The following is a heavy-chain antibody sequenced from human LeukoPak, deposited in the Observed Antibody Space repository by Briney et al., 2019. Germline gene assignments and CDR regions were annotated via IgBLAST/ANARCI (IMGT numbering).Heavy chain of an antibody. Sequence: PSETLSLTCTVSGGSISSGGYYWRWIRQHPGKGLEWIGYIYYSGNTYYNPSLKSRVTISVDTSKNQFSLKLSSVTAADTAVYYCARDRGWVVPAARSGFDPWGQGTLVTVSS. CDR3: ARDRGWVVPAARSGFDP. J-gene: IGHJ5*02. CDR1: GGSISSGGYY. CDR2: IYYSGNT. D-gene: IGHD2-2*01. V-gene: IGHV4-31*03.